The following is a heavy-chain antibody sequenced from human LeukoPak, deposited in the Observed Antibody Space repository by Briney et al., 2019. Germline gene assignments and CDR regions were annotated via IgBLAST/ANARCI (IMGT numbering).Heavy chain of an antibody. Sequence: SETLSLTCTVSGGSISSSSYCWGWIRQPPGKGLEWIGSIYYSGSTYYNPSLKSRVTISVDTSKNQFSLKLSSVTAADTAVYYCARHQQRLVRGKMNWFDPWGQGTLVTVSS. CDR3: ARHQQRLVRGKMNWFDP. D-gene: IGHD6-13*01. J-gene: IGHJ5*02. CDR2: IYYSGST. CDR1: GGSISSSSYC. V-gene: IGHV4-39*01.